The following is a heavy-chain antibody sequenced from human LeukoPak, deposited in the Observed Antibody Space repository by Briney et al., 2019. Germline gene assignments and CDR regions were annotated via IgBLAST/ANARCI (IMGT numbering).Heavy chain of an antibody. D-gene: IGHD4-23*01. CDR2: IIPVFGTT. V-gene: IGHV1-69*06. J-gene: IGHJ3*01. CDR3: VRPRTTVGDEPFGAFDL. Sequence: SVKVSCKASGNIFNNYAICWVRQAPGQGLEWMGRIIPVFGTTTYAQNFQGRATITADRSTSTVYMDLNSLKSNDTAVYYCVRPRTTVGDEPFGAFDLWGQGTMVVVSS. CDR1: GNIFNNYA.